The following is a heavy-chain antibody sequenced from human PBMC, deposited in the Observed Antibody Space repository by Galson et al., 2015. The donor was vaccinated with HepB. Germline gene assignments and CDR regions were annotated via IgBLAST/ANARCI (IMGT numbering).Heavy chain of an antibody. Sequence: SLRLSCAASGFTFSSYWMSWVRQAPGKGLEWVANIKQDGSEKYYVDSVKGRFTISRDNAKNSLYLQMNSLRAEDTAVYYCARTYYDILTGFYKTIYYFDYWGQGTLVTVSS. CDR3: ARTYYDILTGFYKTIYYFDY. J-gene: IGHJ4*02. CDR2: IKQDGSEK. V-gene: IGHV3-7*03. D-gene: IGHD3-9*01. CDR1: GFTFSSYW.